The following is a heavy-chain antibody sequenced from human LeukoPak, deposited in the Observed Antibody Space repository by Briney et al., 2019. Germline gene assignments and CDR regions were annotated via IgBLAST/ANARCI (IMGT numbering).Heavy chain of an antibody. CDR1: GGSISSYY. CDR3: ARDLRYFDWLLYGAFDI. D-gene: IGHD3-9*01. V-gene: IGHV4-59*01. CDR2: IYYSGST. J-gene: IGHJ3*02. Sequence: SETLSLTCTVSGGSISSYYWSWIRQPPGKGLEWIGYIYYSGSTNYNPSLKSRVTISVDTSKNQFSLKLSSVTAADTAVYYCARDLRYFDWLLYGAFDIWGQGTMVTVSS.